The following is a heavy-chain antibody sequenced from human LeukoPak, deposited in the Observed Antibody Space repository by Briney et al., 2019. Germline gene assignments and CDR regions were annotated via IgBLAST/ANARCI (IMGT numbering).Heavy chain of an antibody. J-gene: IGHJ4*02. CDR2: IGGGGGNT. V-gene: IGHV3-23*01. CDR1: GFTFSSYA. CDR3: AKCRSLSPAAATNY. D-gene: IGHD6-13*01. Sequence: GGSLRLSCAASGFTFSSYAMSWVRQAPGKGLEWVSTIGGGGGNTYYADSVKGRFTISRDNSKNTLYLQMNSLRAEDTAVYFCAKCRSLSPAAATNYWGQGTLVTVSS.